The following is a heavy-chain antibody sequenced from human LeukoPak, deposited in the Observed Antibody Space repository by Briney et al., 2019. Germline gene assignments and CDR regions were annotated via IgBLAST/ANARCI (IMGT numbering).Heavy chain of an antibody. D-gene: IGHD5-18*01. V-gene: IGHV3-7*01. CDR1: GFNFISSW. CDR2: IKQDGSEK. Sequence: GGSLRLSCAASGFNFISSWMNWVRQAPGKGLEWVANIKQDGSEKYYVDSVKGRFTVSRDNAKTSLYLQMNSLRAEDTAVYYCARHLSGVTGYTYGRGIDYWGQGTLVTVSS. CDR3: ARHLSGVTGYTYGRGIDY. J-gene: IGHJ4*02.